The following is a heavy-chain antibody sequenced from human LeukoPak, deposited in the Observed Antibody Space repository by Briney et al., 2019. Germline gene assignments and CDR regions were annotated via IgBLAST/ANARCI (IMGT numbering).Heavy chain of an antibody. J-gene: IGHJ2*01. Sequence: PSQTLSLTCAVSGGSISSGGYSWSWIRQPPGKGLEWIGYIYHSGSTYYNPSLKSRVTISVDRSKNQFSLKLSSVTAADTAVYYCARSTVVSCFDLWGRGTLVTVSS. CDR2: IYHSGST. D-gene: IGHD4-23*01. CDR1: GGSISSGGYS. CDR3: ARSTVVSCFDL. V-gene: IGHV4-30-2*01.